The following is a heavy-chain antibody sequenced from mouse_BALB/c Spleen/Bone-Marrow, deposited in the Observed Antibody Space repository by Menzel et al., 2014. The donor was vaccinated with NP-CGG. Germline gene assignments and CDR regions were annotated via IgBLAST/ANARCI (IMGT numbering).Heavy chain of an antibody. Sequence: QVQLQQPGAELVRPGTSVKVSCKASGYAFXNYLIEWVKQRPGQGLEWIGVINPGSGGTNYNEKFKGKATLTADKSSSTAYMQLSSLTSDDSAVYFCARGITTGYFDYWGQGTTLTVSS. D-gene: IGHD1-1*01. CDR2: INPGSGGT. CDR3: ARGITTGYFDY. J-gene: IGHJ2*01. CDR1: GYAFXNYL. V-gene: IGHV1-54*01.